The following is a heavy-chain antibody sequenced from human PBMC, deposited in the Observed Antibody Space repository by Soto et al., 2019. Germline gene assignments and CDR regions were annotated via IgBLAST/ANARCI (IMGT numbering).Heavy chain of an antibody. V-gene: IGHV4-34*01. J-gene: IGHJ5*02. CDR2: INHRRST. CDR1: GGSFSGYY. CDR3: WRSLGWLQYSCFDP. D-gene: IGHD3-16*01. Sequence: SETLSLTCAVYGGSFSGYYWTWIRQPPGKGLEWIGEINHRRSTSYNPSLKGRVTMSIDTSKNQFSLHLSSVTAADTAVYYWWRSLGWLQYSCFDPWGQGIPVTVSS.